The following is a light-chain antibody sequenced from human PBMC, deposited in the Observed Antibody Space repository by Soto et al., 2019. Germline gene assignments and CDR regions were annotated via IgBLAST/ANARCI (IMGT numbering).Light chain of an antibody. Sequence: EIVLTQSPATLSLSPGERATLSCRASQSVSSYLAWYQQRPGQAPRLLIYDVSNGATGIPARFSGSGSGTDFTLTISSLEPEDCAVDYCQQSSDWPLTFGGGTKVEIK. CDR3: QQSSDWPLT. J-gene: IGKJ4*01. CDR2: DVS. CDR1: QSVSSY. V-gene: IGKV3-11*01.